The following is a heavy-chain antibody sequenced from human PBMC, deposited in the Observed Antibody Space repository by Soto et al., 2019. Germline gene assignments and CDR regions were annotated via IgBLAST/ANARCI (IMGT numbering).Heavy chain of an antibody. CDR1: GYTFTSYD. D-gene: IGHD3-10*01. J-gene: IGHJ5*02. CDR2: MNPNSGNT. Sequence: ASVKVSCKASGYTFTSYDINWVRQATGQGLEWMGWMNPNSGNTGYAQKFQGRVTMTRNTFISTAYMELSSLRSEDTAVYYCARVRYYYGSGSKTNWFDPWGQGTLVTVSS. CDR3: ARVRYYYGSGSKTNWFDP. V-gene: IGHV1-8*01.